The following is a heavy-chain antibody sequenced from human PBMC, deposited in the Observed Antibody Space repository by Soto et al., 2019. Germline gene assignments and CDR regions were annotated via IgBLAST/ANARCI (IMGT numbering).Heavy chain of an antibody. CDR3: ASTTEKGGAFDI. CDR1: GFTFSSYG. V-gene: IGHV3-33*01. D-gene: IGHD2-2*01. Sequence: GGSLRLSCAASGFTFSSYGMHWVRQAPGKGLEWVAVIWYDGSNKYYADSVKGRFTISRDNSKNTLYLQMNSLRAEDTAVYYCASTTEKGGAFDIWGQGTMVTVSS. CDR2: IWYDGSNK. J-gene: IGHJ3*02.